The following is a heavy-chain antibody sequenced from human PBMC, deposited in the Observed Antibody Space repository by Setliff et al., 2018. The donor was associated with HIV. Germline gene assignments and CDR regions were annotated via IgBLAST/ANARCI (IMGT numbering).Heavy chain of an antibody. CDR2: ISGSGGST. D-gene: IGHD1-1*01. Sequence: PGGSLRLSCAASGFTFRSYAMSWVRQAPGKGLEWVSAISGSGGSTYYADSVKGRFTISRDNSKNTVYLQMTSLRAEDTAVYYCARSPGMFDYWGQGTPVTVSS. CDR3: ARSPGMFDY. V-gene: IGHV3-23*01. J-gene: IGHJ4*02. CDR1: GFTFRSYA.